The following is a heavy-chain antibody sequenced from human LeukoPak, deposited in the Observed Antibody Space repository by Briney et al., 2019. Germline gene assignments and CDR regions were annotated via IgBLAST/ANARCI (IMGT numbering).Heavy chain of an antibody. CDR2: INPSGGST. J-gene: IGHJ4*02. Sequence: ASVKVSCKASGYTFTSYYMHWVRQALGQGLEWMGIINPSGGSTSYAQKFQGRVTMTRDTSTSTAYMELSSLRSEDTAVYYCARDNGGLHDYGDPFDYWGQGTLVTVSS. CDR1: GYTFTSYY. V-gene: IGHV1-46*01. CDR3: ARDNGGLHDYGDPFDY. D-gene: IGHD4-17*01.